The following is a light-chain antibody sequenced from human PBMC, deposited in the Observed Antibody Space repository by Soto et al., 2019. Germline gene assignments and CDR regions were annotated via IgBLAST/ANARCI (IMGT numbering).Light chain of an antibody. V-gene: IGLV2-23*02. J-gene: IGLJ3*02. CDR2: EVS. CDR1: SNDVGSYHL. Sequence: QSALTQPASVSGSPGQSITISCTGTSNDVGSYHLVSWYQQHPGKAPKLMIYEVSKRPSGVSNRFSGSKSGNTASLTISGLQAEDEADYYCCSYASSSTWVFGGGTKLTVL. CDR3: CSYASSSTWV.